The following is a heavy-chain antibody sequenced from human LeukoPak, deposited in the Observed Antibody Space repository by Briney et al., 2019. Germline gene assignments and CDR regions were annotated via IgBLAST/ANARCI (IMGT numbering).Heavy chain of an antibody. CDR1: GGSFSGYY. V-gene: IGHV4-34*01. J-gene: IGHJ4*02. Sequence: SGTLSLTCAVYGGSFSGYYWSWIRQPPGKGLEWIGEINHSGSTNYNPSLKSRVTISVDTSKNQFSLKLSSVTAADTAVYYCARKFRGYYDSIRRYYFDYWGQGTLVTVSS. D-gene: IGHD3-22*01. CDR2: INHSGST. CDR3: ARKFRGYYDSIRRYYFDY.